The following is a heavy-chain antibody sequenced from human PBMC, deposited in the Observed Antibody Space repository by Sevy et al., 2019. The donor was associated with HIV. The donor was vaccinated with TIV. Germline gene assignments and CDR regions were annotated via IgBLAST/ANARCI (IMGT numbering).Heavy chain of an antibody. J-gene: IGHJ4*02. CDR3: XXXXXXXXXXLYYFEY. CDR2: IGSSNSYI. V-gene: IGHV3-21*01. CDR1: GFSFSSYS. Sequence: GGSLRLSCAASGFSFSSYSVSWVRQAPGKGLEWVASIGSSNSYIYYADSVKGRFTISRDNAKNSLFLHMNTLRAEDXXXXXXXXXXXXXXXXLYYFEYWGQGTPVTVSS.